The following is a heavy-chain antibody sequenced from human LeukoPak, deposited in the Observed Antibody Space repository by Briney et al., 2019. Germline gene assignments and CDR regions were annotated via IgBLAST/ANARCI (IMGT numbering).Heavy chain of an antibody. Sequence: PSETLSLTCTDSGGSISTYYWSWIRQPPGKGLEWIGYIHYSGSTNYNPSLESRVAISVDTSKNQFSLKLSFVTAADTAVYYCARLIGGVGYFDLWGRGTLVTVSS. CDR3: ARLIGGVGYFDL. J-gene: IGHJ2*01. V-gene: IGHV4-59*08. CDR2: IHYSGST. CDR1: GGSISTYY.